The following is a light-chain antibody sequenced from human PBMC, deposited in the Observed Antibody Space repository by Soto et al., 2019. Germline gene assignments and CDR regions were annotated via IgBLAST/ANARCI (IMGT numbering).Light chain of an antibody. CDR2: GAS. J-gene: IGKJ4*01. Sequence: EIVMTQSPATLSVSPGERATLSCRASQSVSSNLGWYQQKPGQAPRLLIYGASTRATGIPARFSGSGSGTEFTLTISSLQSEDFALYYCQQYNNWPPLTFGGGTKVDIK. V-gene: IGKV3-15*01. CDR3: QQYNNWPPLT. CDR1: QSVSSN.